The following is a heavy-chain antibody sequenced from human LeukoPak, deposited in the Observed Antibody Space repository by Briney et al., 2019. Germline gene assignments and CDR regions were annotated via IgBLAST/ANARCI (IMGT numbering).Heavy chain of an antibody. Sequence: PSETLSPTCTVSGGSISTYYWSWIRQPAGKGLEWIGRIYTSGSTNYNPSLKSRVTMSVDTSKNQFSLKLSSVTAADTAVYYCARDKYYYDSSGYYYFDYWGREPWSPSPQ. CDR1: GGSISTYY. V-gene: IGHV4-4*07. CDR3: ARDKYYYDSSGYYYFDY. J-gene: IGHJ4*02. CDR2: IYTSGST. D-gene: IGHD3-22*01.